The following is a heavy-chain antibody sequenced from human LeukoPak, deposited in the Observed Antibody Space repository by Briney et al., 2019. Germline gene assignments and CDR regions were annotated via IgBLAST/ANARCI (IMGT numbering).Heavy chain of an antibody. J-gene: IGHJ4*02. V-gene: IGHV4-59*08. CDR2: IYYSGST. CDR3: ARHSPYYDILDY. D-gene: IGHD3-9*01. CDR1: GGSISSYY. Sequence: SETLSLTCTVSGGSISSYYWSWIRQPPGKGLEWIGYIYYSGSTNYNPSLKSRVTISVDTSKNQFSLKLSSVTAADTAVYYCARHSPYYDILDYWGQGTLVTVSS.